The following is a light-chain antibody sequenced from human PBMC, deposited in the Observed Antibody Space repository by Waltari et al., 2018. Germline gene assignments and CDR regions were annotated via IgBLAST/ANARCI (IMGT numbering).Light chain of an antibody. J-gene: IGLJ2*01. V-gene: IGLV2-14*03. CDR3: SSYTSSSTLAVV. CDR2: DVS. Sequence: QSALTQPASVSGSPGQSITISCTGTSSDVGGYNYVSWYQQHPGKAPKLMIYDVSNRPSGCSNRFSGSKSGNTASLTISGLQAEDEADYYCSSYTSSSTLAVVFGGGTKLTVL. CDR1: SSDVGGYNY.